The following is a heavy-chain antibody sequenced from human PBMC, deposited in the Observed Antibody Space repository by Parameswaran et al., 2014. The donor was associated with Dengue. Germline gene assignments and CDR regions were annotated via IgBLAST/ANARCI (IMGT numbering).Heavy chain of an antibody. CDR2: INPSDGST. D-gene: IGHD2-21*02. J-gene: IGHJ6*02. Sequence: WVRQAPGQGLEWMGFINPSDGSTTYAQKFHGRVTMTRDTSTSTVYMDLNSLRSDDTALYFCARGYCGGDCYFAPDIYHYGLDVWGQGTTVTVSS. V-gene: IGHV1-46*01. CDR3: ARGYCGGDCYFAPDIYHYGLDV.